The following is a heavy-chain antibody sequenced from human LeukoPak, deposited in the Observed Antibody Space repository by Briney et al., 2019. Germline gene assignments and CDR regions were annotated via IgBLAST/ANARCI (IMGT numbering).Heavy chain of an antibody. Sequence: SGGSLRLSCTASGFTFSDYWMSWVRQAPGKGLEWVANIKLGGSEKYYVDSVKGRFTISRDDAENSLFLQMNSLRAEDTAMYYCARVGGYCSGGSCYLLRFDYWGQGTLVTVSS. CDR3: ARVGGYCSGGSCYLLRFDY. D-gene: IGHD2-15*01. CDR1: GFTFSDYW. J-gene: IGHJ4*02. CDR2: IKLGGSEK. V-gene: IGHV3-7*01.